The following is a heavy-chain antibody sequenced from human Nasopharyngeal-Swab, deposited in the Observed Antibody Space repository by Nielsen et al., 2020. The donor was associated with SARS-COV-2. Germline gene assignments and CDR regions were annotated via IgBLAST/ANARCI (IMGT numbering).Heavy chain of an antibody. V-gene: IGHV1-8*02. Sequence: ASVKVSCKASGYTFTGYYMHWVRQAPGQGLEWMGWMNPNSGNTGYAQKFQGRVTMTRNTSISTAYMELSSLRSEDTAVYYCAREPDVGGADAFDIWGQGTMVTVSS. J-gene: IGHJ3*02. CDR3: AREPDVGGADAFDI. CDR2: MNPNSGNT. CDR1: GYTFTGYY. D-gene: IGHD3-10*01.